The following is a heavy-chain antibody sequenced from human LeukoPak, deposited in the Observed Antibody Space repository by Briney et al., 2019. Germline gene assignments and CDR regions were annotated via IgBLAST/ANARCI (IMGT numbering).Heavy chain of an antibody. V-gene: IGHV1-69*06. CDR2: IIPIFGTA. J-gene: IGHJ6*04. CDR3: ARDSPPHYGSGRNVMDG. Sequence: SVKVSCKASGGTFSSYAISWVRQAPGQGLEWMGGIIPIFGTANYAQTLQGRGTITADKSTSTAYMELSSLRSEDTAVYYCARDSPPHYGSGRNVMDGWGKGTTVTVSS. D-gene: IGHD3-10*01. CDR1: GGTFSSYA.